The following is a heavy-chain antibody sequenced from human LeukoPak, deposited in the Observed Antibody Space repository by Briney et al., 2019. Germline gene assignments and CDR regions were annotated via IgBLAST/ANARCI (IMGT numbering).Heavy chain of an antibody. CDR2: IYYGSRWHY. CDR1: GDSVSSNSRS. Sequence: SQTLSLTCAISGDSVSSNSRSWSWIRQSPSRGPEWLGRIYYGSRWHYEYAVSVQNRISISPDTTKNQFSLQLNSMSPDDSAVYYCVSGGDWGFGWYFDVWGRGALVTVSS. V-gene: IGHV6-1*01. J-gene: IGHJ2*01. D-gene: IGHD7-27*01. CDR3: VSGGDWGFGWYFDV.